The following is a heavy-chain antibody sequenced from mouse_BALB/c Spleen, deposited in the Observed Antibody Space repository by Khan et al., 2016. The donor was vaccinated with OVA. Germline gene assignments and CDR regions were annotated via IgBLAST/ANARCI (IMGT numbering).Heavy chain of an antibody. CDR3: ERGGAAYYRSDGGAMEY. CDR2: INTHSGVP. V-gene: IGHV9-4*02. Sequence: QIQLVQSGPELKKPGETVRISCKASGYTFTTAGIQWVQKMPGKGLKWIGWINTHSGVPKYAEYFKGRFSFSLEISVNTAYLQITTVTNEDTATYFCERGGAAYYRSDGGAMEYWGQGTSVTVSS. D-gene: IGHD2-12*01. CDR1: GYTFTTAG. J-gene: IGHJ4*01.